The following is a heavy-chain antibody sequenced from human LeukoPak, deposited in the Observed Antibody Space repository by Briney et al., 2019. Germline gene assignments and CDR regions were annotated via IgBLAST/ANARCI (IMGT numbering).Heavy chain of an antibody. V-gene: IGHV4-59*01. Sequence: SETLSLTCTVSGGSISSYYWSWIRQPPGKGLERIGYIYYSGSTNYNPSLKSRVTISVDTSKNQFSLKLSSVTAADTAVYYCARDSSSWYRWFDPWGQGTLVTVSS. J-gene: IGHJ5*02. CDR3: ARDSSSWYRWFDP. CDR2: IYYSGST. CDR1: GGSISSYY. D-gene: IGHD6-13*01.